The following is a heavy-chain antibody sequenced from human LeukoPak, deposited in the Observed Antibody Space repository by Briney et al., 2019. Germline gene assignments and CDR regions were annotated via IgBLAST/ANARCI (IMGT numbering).Heavy chain of an antibody. D-gene: IGHD2-15*01. Sequence: ASVKVSCKASGYTFTSYDINWVRQATGQGLEWMGWMNPNSGNTGYAQKFQGRVTMTRNTSISTAYMELSSLRSEGTAVYYCARSFGWSMVIDAFDIWGQGTMVTVSS. J-gene: IGHJ3*02. CDR1: GYTFTSYD. CDR3: ARSFGWSMVIDAFDI. V-gene: IGHV1-8*01. CDR2: MNPNSGNT.